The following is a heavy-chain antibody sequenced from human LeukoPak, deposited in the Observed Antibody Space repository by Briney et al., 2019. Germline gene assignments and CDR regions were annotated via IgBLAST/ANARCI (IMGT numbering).Heavy chain of an antibody. CDR1: GFTFSSYG. J-gene: IGHJ4*02. D-gene: IGHD3-22*01. V-gene: IGHV3-33*06. CDR3: AKGPYYYDSSGYYYD. Sequence: GGSLRLSCAASGFTFSSYGMHWVRQAPGKGLEWVAVIWYDGSNKYYADSVKGRFTISRDNSKNTLYLQMNSLRAEDTAVYYCAKGPYYYDSSGYYYDWGQGTLVTVSS. CDR2: IWYDGSNK.